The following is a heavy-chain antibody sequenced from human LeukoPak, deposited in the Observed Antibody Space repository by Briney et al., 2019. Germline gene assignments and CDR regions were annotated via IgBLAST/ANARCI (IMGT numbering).Heavy chain of an antibody. CDR1: GLTFSSYD. D-gene: IGHD3-22*01. J-gene: IGHJ4*02. V-gene: IGHV3-23*01. CDR2: ISGSGTNT. CDR3: RYYYDSSAADPGRDY. Sequence: GGSLRLSCAASGLTFSSYDMSWVRQAPGKGLEWVSGISGSGTNTYYADSVKGRFTISRDNSKNTLYLQMNSLKAEDTAIYYCRYYYDSSAADPGRDYWGQGTLVTVSS.